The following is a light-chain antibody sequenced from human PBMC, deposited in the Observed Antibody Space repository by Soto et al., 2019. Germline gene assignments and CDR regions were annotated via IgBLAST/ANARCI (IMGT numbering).Light chain of an antibody. CDR2: GAS. CDR3: QQYGSSPPYT. CDR1: HSVSSTY. J-gene: IGKJ2*01. Sequence: EIVLTPSTGTLSLSPGERATLSCRASHSVSSTYLDWYQQKPGQAPRLLLYGASSRATGIPDRFSGSGSGTDFTLTISRLEPEDVAVYYCQQYGSSPPYTFGQGTKLEIK. V-gene: IGKV3-20*01.